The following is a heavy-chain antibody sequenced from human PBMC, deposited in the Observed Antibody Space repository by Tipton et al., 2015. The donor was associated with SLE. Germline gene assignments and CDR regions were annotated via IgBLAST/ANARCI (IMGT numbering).Heavy chain of an antibody. CDR1: GGSFSGYY. CDR3: AKRDYGDPGVDY. V-gene: IGHV4-34*01. D-gene: IGHD4-17*01. Sequence: QLVQSGAEVKPSETLSLTCAVYGGSFSGYYWSWIRQPPGKGLEWIGEINHSGSTNYNPSLKSRVTISVDTSKNQFSLKLSSVTAADTAVYYCAKRDYGDPGVDYWGQGTLVTVSS. J-gene: IGHJ4*02. CDR2: INHSGST.